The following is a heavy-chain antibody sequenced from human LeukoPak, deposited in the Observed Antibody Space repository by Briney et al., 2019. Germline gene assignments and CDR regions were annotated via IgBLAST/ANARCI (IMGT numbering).Heavy chain of an antibody. CDR1: GFTFGDTW. J-gene: IGHJ4*02. CDR3: ATSYDMGWLIGY. CDR2: IKQDGSEK. V-gene: IGHV3-7*03. Sequence: GGSLRLSCAASGFTFGDTWMNWVRQVPGQGLEWVANIKQDGSEKFYVASVEGRFTISRDNGKSSLYLQMNSLRAEDTALYYCATSYDMGWLIGYWGQGTLVTVSS. D-gene: IGHD3/OR15-3a*01.